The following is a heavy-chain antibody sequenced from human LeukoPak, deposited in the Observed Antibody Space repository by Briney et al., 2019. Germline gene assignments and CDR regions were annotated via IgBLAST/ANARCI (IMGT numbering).Heavy chain of an antibody. CDR1: GFTFSDYY. D-gene: IGHD2-15*01. CDR2: ISSSGSTI. V-gene: IGHV3-11*01. J-gene: IGHJ6*02. CDR3: SRVACSGGSCYSVYYYGMDV. Sequence: GGSLRLSCAASGFTFSDYYTSWIRQAPGKGLEWVSYISSSGSTIYYADSVKGRFTISRDNAKNSLYLQMNSLRAEDTAVYYCSRVACSGGSCYSVYYYGMDVWGQGTTVTVSS.